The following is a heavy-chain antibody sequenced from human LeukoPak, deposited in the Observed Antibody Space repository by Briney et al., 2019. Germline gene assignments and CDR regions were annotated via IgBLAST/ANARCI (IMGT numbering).Heavy chain of an antibody. Sequence: GASLQISCKGSGYSFTSYWIGWVRQMPGKGLEWMGIIYPGDSDTRNSPSFQGQATISADKSIGTTYLQWSSLKASDTAIYYCARALRTGQGDYVPVLWGQGTLVTGSS. CDR3: ARALRTGQGDYVPVL. V-gene: IGHV5-51*01. CDR2: IYPGDSDT. D-gene: IGHD3-16*01. CDR1: GYSFTSYW. J-gene: IGHJ4*02.